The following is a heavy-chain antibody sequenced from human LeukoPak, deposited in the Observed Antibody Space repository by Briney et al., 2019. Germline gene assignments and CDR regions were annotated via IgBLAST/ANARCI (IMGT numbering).Heavy chain of an antibody. V-gene: IGHV3-9*03. J-gene: IGHJ4*02. Sequence: GGSLRLSCAASGFTFDDYAMHWVRQAPGKGLEWVSGITWNSGKIGYADSVKGRFTISRDSAKNSLFLQMNSLRTEDMALYYCAKDMGSSNWYYFDYWGQGTLVTVSS. CDR3: AKDMGSSNWYYFDY. D-gene: IGHD6-13*01. CDR2: ITWNSGKI. CDR1: GFTFDDYA.